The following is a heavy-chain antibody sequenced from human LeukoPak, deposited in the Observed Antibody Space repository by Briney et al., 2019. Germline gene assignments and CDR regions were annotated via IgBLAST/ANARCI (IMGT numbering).Heavy chain of an antibody. Sequence: ASVKVSCKASGYTFTGYYMHWVRQAPGQGLEWMGWINPNSGGTNYAQKFQGRVTMTRDTSISTAYMELSRLRSDDTAVYYCARGNRIAAAGTLRYWFDPWGQGTLVTVSS. CDR2: INPNSGGT. CDR1: GYTFTGYY. D-gene: IGHD6-13*01. V-gene: IGHV1-2*02. CDR3: ARGNRIAAAGTLRYWFDP. J-gene: IGHJ5*02.